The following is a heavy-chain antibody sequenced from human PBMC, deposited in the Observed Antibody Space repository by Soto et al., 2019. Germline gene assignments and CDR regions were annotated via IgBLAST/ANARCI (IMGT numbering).Heavy chain of an antibody. CDR3: GKVLVGATGHTDSDS. Sequence: SETLSRSCPVSGGSIYRSGYYWGWIRQPPGMVLGWIGNIDYNGVTYSNPSLKSRVTISRDTSKNQFSLKLTSVTAADTALYYYGKVLVGATGHTDSDSWGPGTLVTVSS. CDR2: IDYNGVT. CDR1: GGSIYRSGYY. D-gene: IGHD2-15*01. V-gene: IGHV4-39*01. J-gene: IGHJ4*02.